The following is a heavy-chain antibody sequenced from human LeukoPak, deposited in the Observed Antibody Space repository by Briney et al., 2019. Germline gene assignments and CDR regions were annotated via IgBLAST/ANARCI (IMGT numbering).Heavy chain of an antibody. CDR2: INHSGST. D-gene: IGHD2-2*01. V-gene: IGHV4-34*01. CDR1: GGSFSSYY. CDR3: ARRRGYCSSTSCPNWFDP. J-gene: IGHJ5*02. Sequence: SETLSLTCTVSGGSFSSYYWSWIRQPPGKGLEWIGEINHSGSTNYNPSLKSRVTISVDTSKNQFSLKLSSVTAADTAVYYCARRRGYCSSTSCPNWFDPWGQGTLVTVSS.